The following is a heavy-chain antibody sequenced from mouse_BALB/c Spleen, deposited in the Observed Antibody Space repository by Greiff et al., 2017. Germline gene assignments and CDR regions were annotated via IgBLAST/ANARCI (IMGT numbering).Heavy chain of an antibody. CDR2: IWAGGST. CDR3: AREDGSSYEAMDY. V-gene: IGHV2-9*02. Sequence: VQVVESGPGLVAPSQSLSITCTVSGFSLTSYGVHWVRQPPGKGLEWLGVIWAGGSTNYNSALMSRLSISKDNSKSQVFLKMNSLQTDDTAMYYCAREDGSSYEAMDYWGQGTSVTVSS. CDR1: GFSLTSYG. J-gene: IGHJ4*01. D-gene: IGHD1-1*01.